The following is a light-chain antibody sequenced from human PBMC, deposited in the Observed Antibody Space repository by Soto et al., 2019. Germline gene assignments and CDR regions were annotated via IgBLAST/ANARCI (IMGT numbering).Light chain of an antibody. V-gene: IGLV2-14*01. CDR3: SSYTSSNTQV. CDR1: STDVGGYDY. J-gene: IGLJ1*01. Sequence: QSALTQPASVSGSPGESITISCTGTSTDVGGYDYVSWFQQHPGRAPKLLIYDVNVRPSGVSNRFSGSTSGNTASLIISGLQAEDETDYYCSSYTSSNTQVFGTGTKLTVL. CDR2: DVN.